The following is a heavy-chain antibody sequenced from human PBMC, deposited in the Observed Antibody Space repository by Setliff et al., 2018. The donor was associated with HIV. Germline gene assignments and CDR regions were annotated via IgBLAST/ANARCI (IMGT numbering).Heavy chain of an antibody. Sequence: SETLSLTCTVSGDFISSDYYWGWIRQPPGKGLEWIGTLNHGGTTDYNPSLKSRVTISIDRSKNQFSLKLSSVTAADTAVYYCAREVDYYDSSRYLLLYYFDSWGQG. CDR2: LNHGGTT. CDR3: AREVDYYDSSRYLLLYYFDS. D-gene: IGHD3-22*01. CDR1: GDFISSDYY. J-gene: IGHJ4*02. V-gene: IGHV4-38-2*02.